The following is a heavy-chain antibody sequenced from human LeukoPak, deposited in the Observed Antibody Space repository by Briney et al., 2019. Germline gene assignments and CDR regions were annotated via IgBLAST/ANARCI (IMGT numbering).Heavy chain of an antibody. CDR3: ARAIGSRLGRYSYGHYFDY. CDR1: GGSISSYY. D-gene: IGHD5-18*01. V-gene: IGHV4-59*01. J-gene: IGHJ4*02. Sequence: PSETLSLTCTVSGGSISSYYWSWIRQPPGKGLEWIGYIYYSGSTNYNPSLKSRVTISVDTSKNQFSLKLSSVTAADTAVYYCARAIGSRLGRYSYGHYFDYWGQGTLVTVSS. CDR2: IYYSGST.